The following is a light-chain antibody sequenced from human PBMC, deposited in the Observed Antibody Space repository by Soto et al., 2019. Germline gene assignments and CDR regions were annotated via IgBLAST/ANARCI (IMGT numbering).Light chain of an antibody. CDR2: GAS. J-gene: IGKJ4*01. CDR3: QQSYGNPT. V-gene: IGKV1-39*01. Sequence: DIQMTQSPSSLSASVGDRVTITCRASQTITHYLNWYQQKPGTAPKLLIYGASSLQSGLPSRFSGSGSGTDFTLTINSLQPEDFATYYCQQSYGNPTFGGGTKVEIK. CDR1: QTITHY.